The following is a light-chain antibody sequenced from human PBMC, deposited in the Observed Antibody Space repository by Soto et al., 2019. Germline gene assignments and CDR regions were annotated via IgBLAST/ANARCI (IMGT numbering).Light chain of an antibody. CDR3: QQFGISPLT. CDR2: GTS. Sequence: ETVLPQSPGTLSLTPGASATLSCRASQSVSSSSLAWYQQRPGQAPRLLIYGTSSRATGIPDRFGGSGSGTEFTLTISRLEPEDSAVYYCQQFGISPLTFGGGTKVDIK. J-gene: IGKJ4*02. V-gene: IGKV3-20*01. CDR1: QSVSSSS.